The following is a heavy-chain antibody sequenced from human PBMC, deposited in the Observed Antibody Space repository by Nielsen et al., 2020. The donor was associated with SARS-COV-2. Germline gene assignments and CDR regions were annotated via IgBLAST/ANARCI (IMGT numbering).Heavy chain of an antibody. V-gene: IGHV1-3*01. CDR1: GYTFTSYA. Sequence: ASVKVSCKASGYTFTSYAMHWVRQAPGQRLEWMGWINAGNGNTKYSQKFQGRVTITRDTSASTAYMELSSLRSEDTAVYYCARAGYSSSWNEAPFDYWGQGTLVTVSS. J-gene: IGHJ4*02. CDR3: ARAGYSSSWNEAPFDY. CDR2: INAGNGNT. D-gene: IGHD6-13*01.